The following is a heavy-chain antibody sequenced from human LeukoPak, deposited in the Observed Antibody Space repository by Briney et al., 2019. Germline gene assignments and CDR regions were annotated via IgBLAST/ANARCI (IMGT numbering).Heavy chain of an antibody. V-gene: IGHV4-30-4*01. CDR1: GGSISSGDYY. CDR3: ARGRVGFDP. J-gene: IGHJ5*02. Sequence: PSETLSLTCTVSGGSISSGDYYWSWIRQPPGKRLEWIGYIYYSGSTYYNPSLKSRATISVDTSRNQFSLKLSSVTAADTAVYYCARGRVGFDPWGQGTLVTVSS. CDR2: IYYSGST.